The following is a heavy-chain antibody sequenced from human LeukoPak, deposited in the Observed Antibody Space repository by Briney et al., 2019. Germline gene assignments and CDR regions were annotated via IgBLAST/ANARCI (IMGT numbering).Heavy chain of an antibody. J-gene: IGHJ3*02. Sequence: PGGSLRLSCAASGFTFSNYGMHWVRQAPGEGLEWVTVIRYDGGEEYYADSVRGRFTISRDNSKNTVYLQMNNLRAEDTALYYCARESGYNPEPVAFDIWGQGTTVTVSS. CDR3: ARESGYNPEPVAFDI. CDR1: GFTFSNYG. D-gene: IGHD5-24*01. CDR2: IRYDGGEE. V-gene: IGHV3-33*08.